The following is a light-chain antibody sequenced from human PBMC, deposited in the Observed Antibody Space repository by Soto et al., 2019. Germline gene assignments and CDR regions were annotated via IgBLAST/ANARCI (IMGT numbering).Light chain of an antibody. CDR3: QQYDNLIT. CDR1: QDISNN. Sequence: IQMTQSPSSLSASVADRVAITFQASQDISNNLNRYQQKPGKAPKLLIYDASNLETGVPSRFSGSGSGTDFTFTISSLQPEDIATYYCQQYDNLITFGQGTRLEIK. J-gene: IGKJ5*01. CDR2: DAS. V-gene: IGKV1-33*01.